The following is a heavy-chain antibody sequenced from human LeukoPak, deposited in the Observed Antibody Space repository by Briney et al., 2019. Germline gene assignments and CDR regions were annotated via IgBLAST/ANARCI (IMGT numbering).Heavy chain of an antibody. Sequence: PSETLSLTCTVSGGSISSYYWSWIRQPPGKGLEWIGHIYYSGSTNYNPSLKSRVTISVDTSKNQFSLKLSSVTAADTAVYYCARVAMYSSGWYYFDYWGQGTLVTVSS. V-gene: IGHV4-59*01. CDR1: GGSISSYY. J-gene: IGHJ4*02. CDR3: ARVAMYSSGWYYFDY. D-gene: IGHD6-19*01. CDR2: IYYSGST.